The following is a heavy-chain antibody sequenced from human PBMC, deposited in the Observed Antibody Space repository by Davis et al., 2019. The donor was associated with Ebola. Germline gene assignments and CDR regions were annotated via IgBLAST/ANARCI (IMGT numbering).Heavy chain of an antibody. Sequence: PGGSLRLSCAVYGGSFSGYYWSWIRQPPGKGLEWIGEINHSGSTNYNPSLKSRVTISVDTSKNQFSLKLSSVTAADTAVYYCARGRYEQWLAPRRGHFDYWGQGTLVTVSS. CDR1: GGSFSGYY. CDR2: INHSGST. D-gene: IGHD6-19*01. V-gene: IGHV4-34*01. J-gene: IGHJ4*02. CDR3: ARGRYEQWLAPRRGHFDY.